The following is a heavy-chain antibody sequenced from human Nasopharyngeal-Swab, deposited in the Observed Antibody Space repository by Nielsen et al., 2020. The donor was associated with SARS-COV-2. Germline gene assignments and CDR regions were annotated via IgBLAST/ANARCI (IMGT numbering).Heavy chain of an antibody. D-gene: IGHD3-16*01. CDR1: RDSISTDF. J-gene: IGHJ6*02. CDR2: ISHSRST. V-gene: IGHV4-59*13. Sequence: SATLYVSCTGSRDSISTDFWNWIRQPPGMGLEWIGYISHSRSTNYTPSLKSRVTISIDTSKKQLSLKLRSVTAADTAVYYCARIDVWGAMDVWGQGTTVTVSS. CDR3: ARIDVWGAMDV.